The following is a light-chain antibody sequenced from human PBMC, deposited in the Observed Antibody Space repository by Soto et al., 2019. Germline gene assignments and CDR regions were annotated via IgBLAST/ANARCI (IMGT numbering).Light chain of an antibody. V-gene: IGKV1-5*01. CDR2: DAS. J-gene: IGKJ5*01. CDR1: QSISNW. Sequence: DIQMTQSPSTLSASVGDRVTITCRASQSISNWLAWYQQKPGKAPKLLIYDASSLESGVPSRFSGSGSGTEFTLTINSLQPDEFATYYFQQYNSYSITFGQGTRLEI. CDR3: QQYNSYSIT.